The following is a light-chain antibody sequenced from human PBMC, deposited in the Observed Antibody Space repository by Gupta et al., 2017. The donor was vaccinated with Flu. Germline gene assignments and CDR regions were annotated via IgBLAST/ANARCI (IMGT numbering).Light chain of an antibody. CDR3: QVWDSSSGHLVV. V-gene: IGLV3-21*02. Sequence: SYVLTQPPSVSVAPGQTARITCGGNNIGNKNVHWYQQKPGQAPVLVVYDDSDRPSGIPERFSGSNSWNAAALTISGVEAGDEADYYCQVWDSSSGHLVVFGGGTTLTGL. CDR1: NIGNKN. J-gene: IGLJ2*01. CDR2: DDS.